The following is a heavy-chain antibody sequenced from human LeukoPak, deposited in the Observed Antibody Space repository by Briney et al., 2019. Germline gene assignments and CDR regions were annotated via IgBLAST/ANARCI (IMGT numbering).Heavy chain of an antibody. CDR2: IYTSGST. CDR1: GGSISSYY. CDR3: ARHNYRGAYDAFDI. Sequence: SETLSLTCTVSGGSISSYYWSWIRQPAGKGLEWIGRIYTSGSTNYNPSLKSRVTISVDTSKNQFSLKLSSVTAADTAVYYCARHNYRGAYDAFDIWGQGTMVTVSS. J-gene: IGHJ3*02. D-gene: IGHD4-11*01. V-gene: IGHV4-4*07.